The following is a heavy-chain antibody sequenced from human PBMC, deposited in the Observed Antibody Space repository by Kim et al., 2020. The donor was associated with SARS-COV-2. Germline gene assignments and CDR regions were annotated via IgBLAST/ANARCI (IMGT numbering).Heavy chain of an antibody. V-gene: IGHV3-30*18. Sequence: GGSLRLPCAASGFTFIHYTMHWVRQAPGKGLEWVALISYDGSSQWYADSVKGRFTISRDNSKNTLLLQMNSLRPEDTAVYYCAKETRHASLDPWGQGTLVSVSS. CDR1: GFTFIHYT. CDR3: AKETRHASLDP. J-gene: IGHJ5*02. CDR2: ISYDGSSQ.